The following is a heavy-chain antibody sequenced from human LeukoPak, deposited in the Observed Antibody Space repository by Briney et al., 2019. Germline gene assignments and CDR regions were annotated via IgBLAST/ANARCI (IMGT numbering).Heavy chain of an antibody. V-gene: IGHV3-74*01. CDR3: AKERQTGDYFTSDF. Sequence: GRSLRLSCAASGFTFSSYWMHWVRQAPGTGLVWVSRINTDGSTTTYADSVKGRFTISRDNAKNTLYLQMNSLRAEDTAVYYCAKERQTGDYFTSDFWGQGTLVTVSS. J-gene: IGHJ4*02. D-gene: IGHD4-17*01. CDR2: INTDGSTT. CDR1: GFTFSSYW.